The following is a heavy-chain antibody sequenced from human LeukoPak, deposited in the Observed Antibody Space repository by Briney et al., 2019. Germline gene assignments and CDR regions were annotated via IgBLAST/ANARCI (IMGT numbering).Heavy chain of an antibody. J-gene: IGHJ4*02. Sequence: ASVKVSCKASGGIFSSYAISWVRQAPGQGLEWMGWISAYNGNTNYAQKLQGRVTMTTDTSTSTAYMELRSLRSDDTAVYYCARVVGATVGLTAIDYWGQGTLVTVSS. CDR1: GGIFSSYA. V-gene: IGHV1-18*01. D-gene: IGHD1-26*01. CDR2: ISAYNGNT. CDR3: ARVVGATVGLTAIDY.